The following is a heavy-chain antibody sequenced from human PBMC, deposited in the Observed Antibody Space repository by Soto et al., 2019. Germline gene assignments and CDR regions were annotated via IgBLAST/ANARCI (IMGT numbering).Heavy chain of an antibody. V-gene: IGHV3-7*03. Sequence: GGSLRLSFAASGFTFSSYWMSGVRQAPGKALEWVANIKQDGSEKYYVDSVRGRFTNSRDNAKNSLYLQMNSLRAEDTAVYYCARDNYYGSGSSFPSYNWFDPWGQGTLVTVSS. CDR3: ARDNYYGSGSSFPSYNWFDP. D-gene: IGHD3-10*01. CDR1: GFTFSSYW. J-gene: IGHJ5*02. CDR2: IKQDGSEK.